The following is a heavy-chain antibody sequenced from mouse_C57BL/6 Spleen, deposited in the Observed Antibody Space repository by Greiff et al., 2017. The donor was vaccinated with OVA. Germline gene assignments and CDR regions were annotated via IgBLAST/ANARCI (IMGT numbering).Heavy chain of an antibody. D-gene: IGHD2-3*01. V-gene: IGHV1-61*01. J-gene: IGHJ4*01. CDR2: IYPSDSET. Sequence: QVQLQQPGAELVRPGSSVKLSCKASGYTFTSYWMDWVKQRPGQGLEWIGNIYPSDSETHYNQKFKGKATLTVDKSSSTAYMQLSSLTSEDSAVYYGARSYDGDDGARDHWGQGTPATGSS. CDR3: ARSYDGDDGARDH. CDR1: GYTFTSYW.